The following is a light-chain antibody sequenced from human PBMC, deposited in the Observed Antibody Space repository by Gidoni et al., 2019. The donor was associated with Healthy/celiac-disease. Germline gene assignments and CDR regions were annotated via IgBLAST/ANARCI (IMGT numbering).Light chain of an antibody. CDR3: QQRSNWPPPFT. CDR2: DAS. CDR1: QSVSSY. V-gene: IGKV3-11*01. Sequence: EIVLTQSPATLSLSPGERATLSCRASQSVSSYSAWYQQKPGQAPRLLIYDASNRATGIPARFSGSGSGTDFTRTISSLEPEDFAVYYCQQRSNWPPPFTFGPGTKVDSK. J-gene: IGKJ3*01.